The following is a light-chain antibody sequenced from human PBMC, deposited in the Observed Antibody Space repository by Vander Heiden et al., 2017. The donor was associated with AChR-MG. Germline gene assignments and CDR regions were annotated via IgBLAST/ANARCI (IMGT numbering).Light chain of an antibody. CDR3: QQNYGTPYT. V-gene: IGKV1-39*01. CDR2: AAS. J-gene: IGKJ2*01. CDR1: QGIGRY. Sequence: DIQMTQSPPSLSASVGDRVTITCRASQGIGRYLAWYQQKPGKAPMLLIYAASTLQSGVPSSFIGSASGTDFTLTITSLQPEDFATYFCQQNYGTPYTFGQGTKLEI.